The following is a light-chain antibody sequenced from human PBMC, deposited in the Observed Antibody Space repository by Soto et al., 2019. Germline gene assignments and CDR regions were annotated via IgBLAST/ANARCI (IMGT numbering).Light chain of an antibody. V-gene: IGKV3D-15*01. Sequence: EIVMTQSPATLSLSPGDRVTLSCRASQSVNFKLAWYQQKPGQAPRLLIYHAATTANGIPARFSGSGSGTEFTLTINSLQSEDFAVYYCQQYNNWPPKTFGGGTKVDIK. CDR3: QQYNNWPPKT. CDR1: QSVNFK. J-gene: IGKJ4*01. CDR2: HAA.